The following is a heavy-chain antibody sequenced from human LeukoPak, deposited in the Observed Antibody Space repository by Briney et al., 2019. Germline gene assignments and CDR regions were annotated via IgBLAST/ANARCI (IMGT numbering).Heavy chain of an antibody. CDR1: GYTFTSYY. CDR2: INPSGGST. D-gene: IGHD6-13*01. Sequence: ASVKVSCKASGYTFTSYYMHWVRQAPGQGLEWMGIINPSGGSTSYAQKFQGRVTMTRDTSTSTVYMELSSLRSEDTAVYYCASNPYSSSWYVAFDIWGQGTMVTVSS. V-gene: IGHV1-46*01. J-gene: IGHJ3*02. CDR3: ASNPYSSSWYVAFDI.